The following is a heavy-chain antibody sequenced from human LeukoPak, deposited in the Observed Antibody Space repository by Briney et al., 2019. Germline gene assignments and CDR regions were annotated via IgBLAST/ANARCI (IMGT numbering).Heavy chain of an antibody. CDR1: GGSFSVYY. V-gene: IGHV4-34*01. D-gene: IGHD4-17*01. Sequence: SETLSLTCAVSGGSFSVYYWSWIRQPPGKGLEWIGEINHSGSTNYNPSLKSRVTISVDTSKNQFSLKLSSVTAADTAVYYCARDQSGYGDYHVSFDIWGQGTMVTVSS. CDR3: ARDQSGYGDYHVSFDI. CDR2: INHSGST. J-gene: IGHJ3*02.